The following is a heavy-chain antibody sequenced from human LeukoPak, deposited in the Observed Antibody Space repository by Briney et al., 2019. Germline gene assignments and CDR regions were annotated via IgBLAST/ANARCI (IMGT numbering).Heavy chain of an antibody. V-gene: IGHV4-59*12. D-gene: IGHD2-2*01. CDR2: IYYSGST. J-gene: IGHJ4*02. Sequence: SETLSLTCTVSGGSISSYYWSWIRQPPGKGLEWIGYIYYSGSTNYNPSLKSRVTISVDTSKNQFSLKLSSVTAADTAVYYCARYSGYQLPSNYFDYWGQGTLVTVSS. CDR1: GGSISSYY. CDR3: ARYSGYQLPSNYFDY.